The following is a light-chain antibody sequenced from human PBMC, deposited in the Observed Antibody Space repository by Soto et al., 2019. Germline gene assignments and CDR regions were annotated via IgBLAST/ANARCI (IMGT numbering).Light chain of an antibody. J-gene: IGKJ5*01. Sequence: EIVLTQSPGTLSLSPGERATLSRRASQSVSSSYLSWYQHKPGQAPRLLIYDTSSRATGIPDRFSGSGSGTDFTLTISRLEPEDFAVFYCQHYDSLPITFGQGTRREIK. CDR3: QHYDSLPIT. CDR2: DTS. CDR1: QSVSSSY. V-gene: IGKV3-20*01.